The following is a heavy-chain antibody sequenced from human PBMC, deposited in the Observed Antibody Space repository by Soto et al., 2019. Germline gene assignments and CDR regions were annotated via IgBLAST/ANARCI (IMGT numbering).Heavy chain of an antibody. D-gene: IGHD6-19*01. J-gene: IGHJ4*02. Sequence: GGSLRLSCAASGFTFSSYSMNWVRQAPGKGLEWVSSISSSSSYIYYADSVKGRFTISRDNAKNSLYLQMNSLRAEDTAVYYCARDEEVAGHFDYWGQGTLVTVSS. V-gene: IGHV3-21*01. CDR1: GFTFSSYS. CDR3: ARDEEVAGHFDY. CDR2: ISSSSSYI.